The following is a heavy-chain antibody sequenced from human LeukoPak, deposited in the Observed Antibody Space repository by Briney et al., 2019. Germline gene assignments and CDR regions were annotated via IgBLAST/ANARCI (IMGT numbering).Heavy chain of an antibody. Sequence: SQTLSLTCAISGDSVSSNNVTWNWIRQSPSRGLEWLGRTYYRSTWYNDYAVSVRGRITVNPDTSKNQFSLHLNSVTPEDTAVYYCARRLTQYDCFDPWGQGILVTVSS. CDR2: TYYRSTWYN. CDR1: GDSVSSNNVT. V-gene: IGHV6-1*01. CDR3: ARRLTQYDCFDP. J-gene: IGHJ5*02. D-gene: IGHD2-2*01.